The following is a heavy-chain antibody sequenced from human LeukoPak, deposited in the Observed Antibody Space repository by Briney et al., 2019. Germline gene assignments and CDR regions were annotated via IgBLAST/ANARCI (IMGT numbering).Heavy chain of an antibody. D-gene: IGHD5/OR15-5a*01. V-gene: IGHV3-48*02. CDR2: IHSSSSTI. CDR1: GFTFRSYS. Sequence: GGSLRLSCAASGFTFRSYSMNWVRQAPGKGLEWVSYIHSSSSTIYYADSVKGRFTISRDNAKNSLYLQMNSLGDEDTAVYYCAKNSVYAYFDYWGQGTLVTVSS. CDR3: AKNSVYAYFDY. J-gene: IGHJ4*02.